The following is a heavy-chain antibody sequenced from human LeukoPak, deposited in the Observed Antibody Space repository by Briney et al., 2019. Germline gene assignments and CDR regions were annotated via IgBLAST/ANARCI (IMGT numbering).Heavy chain of an antibody. D-gene: IGHD3-10*01. CDR1: GYSISSGYY. Sequence: SETLSLTCAVSGYSISSGYYWGWIRQPPGKGLEWIGSIFHSGSTYYNPSLKSRVNMSVDTSKNQISLKLSSVTAADTAVYYCARASRSYGSGSYYYYGMDVWGKGTTVTVSS. J-gene: IGHJ6*04. V-gene: IGHV4-38-2*01. CDR3: ARASRSYGSGSYYYYGMDV. CDR2: IFHSGST.